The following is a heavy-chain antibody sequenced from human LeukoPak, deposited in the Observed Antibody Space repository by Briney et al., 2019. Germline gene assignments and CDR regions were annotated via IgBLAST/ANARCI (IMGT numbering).Heavy chain of an antibody. CDR3: ARVAVGATRDWFDP. V-gene: IGHV1-46*01. D-gene: IGHD1-26*01. Sequence: ASVKVSCKASGYTFTNYYMHWVRQAPGQGLEWMGLINPSAGSTTYPQKFQGRVTITTDESTSTAYMELSSLRSEDTAVYYCARVAVGATRDWFDPWGQGTLVTVSS. J-gene: IGHJ5*02. CDR1: GYTFTNYY. CDR2: INPSAGST.